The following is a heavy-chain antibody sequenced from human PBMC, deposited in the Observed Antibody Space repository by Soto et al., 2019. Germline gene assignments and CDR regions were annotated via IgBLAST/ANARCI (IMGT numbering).Heavy chain of an antibody. Sequence: GGSLRLSCAVSDFTFSNSWMHWVRQAPGKGLVWVSHINSDGSGTDYADSVKGRFTISRDNAKNTVYLQMNSLRAEDTATYYCARDRSYALDVWGQGSTVTVSS. V-gene: IGHV3-74*01. CDR3: ARDRSYALDV. J-gene: IGHJ6*02. CDR2: INSDGSGT. CDR1: DFTFSNSW.